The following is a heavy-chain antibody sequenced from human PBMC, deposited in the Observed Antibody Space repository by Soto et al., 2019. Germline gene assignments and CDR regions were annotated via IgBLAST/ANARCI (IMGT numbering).Heavy chain of an antibody. J-gene: IGHJ6*02. CDR3: ARGTQDARWYSSSWTHLKDV. CDR2: ISSSGSTI. D-gene: IGHD6-13*01. V-gene: IGHV3-48*03. Sequence: GGSLRLSCAASGFTFSSYEMNWVRQAPGKGLEWVSCISSSGSTIYYADSVKGRFTISRDNAKNSLYLQMNSLRAEDTAVYYCARGTQDARWYSSSWTHLKDVWGQGTTVTVSS. CDR1: GFTFSSYE.